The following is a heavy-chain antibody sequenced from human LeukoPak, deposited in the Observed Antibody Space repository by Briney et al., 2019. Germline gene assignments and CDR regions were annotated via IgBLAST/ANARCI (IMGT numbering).Heavy chain of an antibody. CDR2: INHSGST. Sequence: PSETLSLTCAVYGGSFSGYYWSWIRQPPGKGLEWIGEINHSGSTNYNPSLKSRVTISVDTSKNQFSLKLSSVTAVDTAVYYCARGVRYYGSGSYYKHPDYFDYWGQGTLVTVSS. V-gene: IGHV4-34*01. CDR3: ARGVRYYGSGSYYKHPDYFDY. D-gene: IGHD3-10*01. CDR1: GGSFSGYY. J-gene: IGHJ4*02.